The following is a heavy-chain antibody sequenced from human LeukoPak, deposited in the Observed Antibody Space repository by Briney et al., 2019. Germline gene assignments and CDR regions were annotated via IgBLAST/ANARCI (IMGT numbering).Heavy chain of an antibody. J-gene: IGHJ4*02. CDR2: ISSSAATT. CDR3: ARDRGSTVTTVGY. D-gene: IGHD4-17*01. Sequence: GGSLRLSCVTSGFRFRDYYMMWIRQAPGKGPEWVAHISSSAATTLYADSVKGRFTVSRDNAKNSLYLEMTSLRADDTAVYYCARDRGSTVTTVGYWGQGTLVTVSS. CDR1: GFRFRDYY. V-gene: IGHV3-11*04.